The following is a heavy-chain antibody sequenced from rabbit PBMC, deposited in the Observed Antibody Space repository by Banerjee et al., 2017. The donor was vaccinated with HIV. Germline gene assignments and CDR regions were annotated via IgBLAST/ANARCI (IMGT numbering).Heavy chain of an antibody. J-gene: IGHJ3*01. CDR3: ARSDWGDVGGSYAYTYFTL. V-gene: IGHV1S39*01. Sequence: QEQLVESGGGLVQPGGSLKLSCKASGFDFSSYGVSWVRQAPGKGLEWIGYIDPVFGSTYYASWAKGRFTISKTSSTTVTLQMTSLTAADTATYFCARSDWGDVGGSYAYTYFTLWGQGTLVTVS. CDR1: GFDFSSYG. D-gene: IGHD8-1*01. CDR2: IDPVFGST.